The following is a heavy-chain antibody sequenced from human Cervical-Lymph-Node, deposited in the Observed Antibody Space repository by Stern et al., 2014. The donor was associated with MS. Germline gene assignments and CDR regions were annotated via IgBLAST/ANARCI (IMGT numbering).Heavy chain of an antibody. CDR3: ARVRFVHLNWFAP. Sequence: DQLVESGAAVKKPGSSVKVSCRPTGGTFSTHTFGWVRQAPGHGLEWMGGIIPILGVANYAQKFQDRVTITADKSPATVYMELNSLKSEDPPVYYCARVRFVHLNWFAPGGRGTLVTVPS. J-gene: IGHJ5*02. CDR2: IIPILGVA. D-gene: IGHD3-10*02. V-gene: IGHV1-69*04. CDR1: GGTFSTHT.